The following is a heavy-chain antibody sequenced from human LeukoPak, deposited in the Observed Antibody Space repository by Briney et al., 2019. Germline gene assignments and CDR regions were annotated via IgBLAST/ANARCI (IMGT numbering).Heavy chain of an antibody. D-gene: IGHD3-9*01. V-gene: IGHV3-11*01. CDR1: GFTFSDYY. J-gene: IGHJ4*02. Sequence: GGSLRLSCAASGFTFSDYYMSWIRQAPGKGLEWVSHISSGGSTMYYADSVKGRFTISRDNAKSSLYLQMNSLRAEDTAVYYCAKYRRCDFLTGYYDHYFDYWGQGTLVTVSS. CDR2: ISSGGSTM. CDR3: AKYRRCDFLTGYYDHYFDY.